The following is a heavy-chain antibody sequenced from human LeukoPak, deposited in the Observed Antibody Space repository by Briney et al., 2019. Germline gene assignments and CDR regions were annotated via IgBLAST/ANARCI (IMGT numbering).Heavy chain of an antibody. Sequence: SQTLSLTCAISGDSVSSNSAAWNWIRQSPSRGLEWLGRTYYRSKWYNDYAVSVKSRITINPDTSKNQFSLQLNSVTPEDTAVYYCAREPQDESVVAVDAFDIWGQGTMVTVSS. J-gene: IGHJ3*02. D-gene: IGHD2-15*01. CDR3: AREPQDESVVAVDAFDI. V-gene: IGHV6-1*01. CDR1: GDSVSSNSAA. CDR2: TYYRSKWYN.